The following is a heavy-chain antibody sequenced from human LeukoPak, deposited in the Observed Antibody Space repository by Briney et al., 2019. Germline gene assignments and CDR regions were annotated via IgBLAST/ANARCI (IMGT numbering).Heavy chain of an antibody. CDR3: AKGGSGSYSIDY. D-gene: IGHD3-10*01. J-gene: IGHJ4*02. CDR2: ISWNSGSI. CDR1: GFTFDDYA. Sequence: GGSLRLSCAASGFTFDDYAMHWVRQAPGKGLEWVSGISWNSGSIGYADSVKGRFTTSRDNAKNSLYLQMNSLRAEDTALYYCAKGGSGSYSIDYWGQGTLVTVSS. V-gene: IGHV3-9*01.